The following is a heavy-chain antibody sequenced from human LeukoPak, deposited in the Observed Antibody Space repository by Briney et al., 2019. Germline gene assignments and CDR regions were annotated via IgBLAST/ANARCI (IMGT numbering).Heavy chain of an antibody. D-gene: IGHD6-6*01. CDR2: FDPEDGET. CDR3: ATTGFYSSSYWFDP. V-gene: IGHV1-24*01. Sequence: GASVKVSCKVSGYTLTELSMHWVRQAPGKGLEWMGGFDPEDGETIYAQKFQGRVTMTEDTSTDTAYMELSSLRSEDTAVYYCATTGFYSSSYWFDPWGQGTLVTVSS. J-gene: IGHJ5*02. CDR1: GYTLTELS.